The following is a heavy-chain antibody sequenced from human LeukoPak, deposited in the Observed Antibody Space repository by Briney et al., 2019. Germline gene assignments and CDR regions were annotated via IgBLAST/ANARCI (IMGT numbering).Heavy chain of an antibody. J-gene: IGHJ5*02. CDR1: GGSFSGYY. V-gene: IGHV4-34*01. Sequence: SETLSLTCAVYGGSFSGYYWSWIRQPPGKGLEWIGEINHSGSTNYNPSLKSRVTISVDTSKNQFSLKLSSVTAADTAVYYCARSPDIVVVPAASGVWFDPWGQGTLVTVSS. CDR2: INHSGST. D-gene: IGHD2-2*01. CDR3: ARSPDIVVVPAASGVWFDP.